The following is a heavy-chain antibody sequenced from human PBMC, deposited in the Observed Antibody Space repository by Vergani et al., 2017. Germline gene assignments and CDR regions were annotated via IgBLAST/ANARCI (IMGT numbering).Heavy chain of an antibody. J-gene: IGHJ3*01. CDR3: ARDGGEYDKDALDV. V-gene: IGHV4-61*02. CDR1: GGSFITGGQS. CDR2: IYTSGAT. D-gene: IGHD2-21*01. Sequence: QVQLQESGPGLVKPSQTLSLTCTVSGGSFITGGQSWTWLRQSAGKGLEWIGRIYTSGATNYNPSLRSRAIMSVDASKNQFSLKLTSVTAADTAVYYCARDGGEYDKDALDVWGQGTKVTVTS.